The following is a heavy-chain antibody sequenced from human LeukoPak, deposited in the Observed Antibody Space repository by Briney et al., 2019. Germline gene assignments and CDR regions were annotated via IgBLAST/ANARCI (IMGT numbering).Heavy chain of an antibody. D-gene: IGHD3-22*01. CDR1: GFTFSGYG. CDR3: AKRHSSGYYFFDY. J-gene: IGHJ4*02. CDR2: ISGSGYST. V-gene: IGHV3-23*01. Sequence: GGSLGLSCAASGFTFSGYGMSWVRQAPGKGLEWVSSISGSGYSTYHADSVEGRFTISRDNSKNTLYLQMNSLRADDTAVYYCAKRHSSGYYFFDYWGQGTLVTVSS.